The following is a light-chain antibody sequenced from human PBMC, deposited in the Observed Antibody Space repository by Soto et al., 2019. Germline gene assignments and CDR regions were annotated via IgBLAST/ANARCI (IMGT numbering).Light chain of an antibody. CDR1: QSISSW. Sequence: DIQMTQSPSTLSASVGDRVTITCRVSQSISSWLAWYQQKPGKAPKLLIYKASGLESGVPSRFSGSGSGTEFTLTISSLQPDDFATCYCQQYNSYPWTFGQGTKVEIK. CDR3: QQYNSYPWT. CDR2: KAS. J-gene: IGKJ1*01. V-gene: IGKV1-5*03.